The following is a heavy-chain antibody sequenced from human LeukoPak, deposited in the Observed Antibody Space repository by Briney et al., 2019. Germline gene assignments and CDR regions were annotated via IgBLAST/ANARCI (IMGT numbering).Heavy chain of an antibody. V-gene: IGHV3-15*01. D-gene: IGHD3-9*01. CDR3: SRGGGAFDI. CDR2: IKTKTDGGTR. J-gene: IGHJ4*02. CDR1: GFTFSNAW. Sequence: GGSLRLSCAASGFTFSNAWMSWVRQAPGKGLEWVGRIKTKTDGGTRDYAASVKGRFTISRDDSKNTLYLQMSSLKTEDTAVYYCSRGGGAFDIWGQGTLVTVSS.